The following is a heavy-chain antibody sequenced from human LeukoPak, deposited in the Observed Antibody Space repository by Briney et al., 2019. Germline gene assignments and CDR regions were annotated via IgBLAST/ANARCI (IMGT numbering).Heavy chain of an antibody. V-gene: IGHV3-23*01. CDR1: GFTFSSYA. J-gene: IGHJ6*02. Sequence: GGSLRLSCAASGFTFSSYAMSWVRQAPGKGLEWVSAISGSGGSTYYADSVKGRFTISRDNSKNTLYLQMNSLRAEDTAVYYCAKDFRGLGSYYKDYYYYGMDVWGQGTTVTVSS. D-gene: IGHD3-10*01. CDR3: AKDFRGLGSYYKDYYYYGMDV. CDR2: ISGSGGST.